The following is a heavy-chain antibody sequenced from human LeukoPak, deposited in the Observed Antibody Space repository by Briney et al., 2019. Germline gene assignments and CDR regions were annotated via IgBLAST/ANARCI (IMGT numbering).Heavy chain of an antibody. CDR3: TTRACHAGGCSSSFYYYYGLHF. V-gene: IGHV1-69*13. J-gene: IGHJ6*02. CDR2: IIPSFGTA. Sequence: SVKVSCKASGNSISNYAVSWVRQAPGQGFEWMGGIIPSFGTADYAQKFQGRVTITADQSTSTTYMALSSLKSEDTATYYCTTRACHAGGCSSSFYYYYGLHFWGQGTTVSVSS. CDR1: GNSISNYA. D-gene: IGHD3-16*01.